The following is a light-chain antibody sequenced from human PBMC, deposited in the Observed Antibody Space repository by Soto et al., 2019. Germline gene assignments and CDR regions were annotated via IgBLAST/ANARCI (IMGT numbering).Light chain of an antibody. CDR3: QSYDSSLSGHVV. CDR2: GNS. Sequence: QPVLTQPPSVSGAPGQRVTISCTGSSSNIGAGYDVHWYQQLLGTAPKLLIYGNSNRPSGVPDRFSGSKSGTSASLAITGLQSEDEADYYCQSYDSSLSGHVVFGGGIKVTVL. V-gene: IGLV1-40*01. CDR1: SSNIGAGYD. J-gene: IGLJ2*01.